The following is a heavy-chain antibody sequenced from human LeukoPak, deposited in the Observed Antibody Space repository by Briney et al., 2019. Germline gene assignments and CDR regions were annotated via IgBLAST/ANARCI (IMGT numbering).Heavy chain of an antibody. Sequence: GGSLRLSCEAAGFTCSTFGFHWVRQAPGKGLEWMTFISYDGNHKFYADSVKGRFTISRDNSKNTLYLQMNSLRAEDTAVYYCAKAAAAGTDYYYYMDVWGKGTTVTISS. D-gene: IGHD6-13*01. CDR3: AKAAAAGTDYYYYMDV. J-gene: IGHJ6*03. V-gene: IGHV3-30*04. CDR2: ISYDGNHK. CDR1: GFTCSTFG.